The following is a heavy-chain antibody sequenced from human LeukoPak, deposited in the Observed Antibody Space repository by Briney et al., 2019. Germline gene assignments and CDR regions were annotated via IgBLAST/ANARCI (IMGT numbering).Heavy chain of an antibody. CDR1: GFTFSSYW. Sequence: PGGSLRLSCAASGFTFSSYWMHWVRQAPGKGLVWVSRINSDGSSTSYADSVKGRFTISRDNAKNTPYLQMNSLRAEDTAVYYCARESVGWLQSRGPFDYWGHGTLVTVSS. D-gene: IGHD5-24*01. CDR2: INSDGSST. CDR3: ARESVGWLQSRGPFDY. V-gene: IGHV3-74*01. J-gene: IGHJ4*01.